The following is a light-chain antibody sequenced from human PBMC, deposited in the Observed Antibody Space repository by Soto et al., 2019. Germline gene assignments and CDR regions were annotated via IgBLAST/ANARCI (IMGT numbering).Light chain of an antibody. Sequence: EIVLPQSPATLSLSPGERATLSCRASQSVSSYLAWYQQKPGQAPRLLIYDASNRATGIPARFSGSGSGTDFTLTISSLEPEDFAVYYCQQRSNWPPDTFGQGTKVDIK. J-gene: IGKJ1*01. CDR2: DAS. CDR3: QQRSNWPPDT. CDR1: QSVSSY. V-gene: IGKV3-11*01.